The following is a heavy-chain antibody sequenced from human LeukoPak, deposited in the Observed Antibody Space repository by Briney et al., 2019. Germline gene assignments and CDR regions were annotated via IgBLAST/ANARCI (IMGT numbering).Heavy chain of an antibody. Sequence: PGGSLRLSCAASGFTFDDYAMHWVRQAPGKGLVWVSRINSDGSSTSYADSVKGRFTISRDNAKNTMYLQMNSLRAEDTAVYYCACRDYWGQGTLVTVSS. CDR1: GFTFDDYA. CDR3: ACRDY. CDR2: INSDGSST. J-gene: IGHJ4*02. V-gene: IGHV3-74*01.